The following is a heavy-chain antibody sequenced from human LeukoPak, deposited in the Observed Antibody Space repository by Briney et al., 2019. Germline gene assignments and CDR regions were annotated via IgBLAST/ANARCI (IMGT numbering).Heavy chain of an antibody. Sequence: SETLSRNCTVSGGSISSGDYYWSWIRQPPGKGLEWIGYIYYSGSTYYNPSLKSRVTISVDTSKNQFSLKLRSVTAADTAVYYCARGAGGTIFGVVIIGSYDAFDIWGQGTMVTVSS. J-gene: IGHJ3*02. CDR3: ARGAGGTIFGVVIIGSYDAFDI. CDR1: GGSISSGDYY. CDR2: IYYSGST. D-gene: IGHD3-3*01. V-gene: IGHV4-30-4*08.